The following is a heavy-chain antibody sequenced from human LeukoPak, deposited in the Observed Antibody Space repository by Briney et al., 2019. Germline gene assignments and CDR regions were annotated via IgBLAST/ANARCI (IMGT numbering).Heavy chain of an antibody. CDR1: GFTFSSYS. CDR3: ARALSTTTMEF. Sequence: PGGSLRLSCAASGFTFSSYSMNWVRQAPGRGLKWVSYISGSSGTIYYADSVKGRFTVSRDNAKNSLYLQMNSLRAEDTAVYYCARALSTTTMEFWGQGTLVTVSS. J-gene: IGHJ4*02. V-gene: IGHV3-48*01. D-gene: IGHD1-1*01. CDR2: ISGSSGTI.